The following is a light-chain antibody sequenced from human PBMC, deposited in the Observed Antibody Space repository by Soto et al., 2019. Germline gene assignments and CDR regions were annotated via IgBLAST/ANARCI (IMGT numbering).Light chain of an antibody. CDR1: QSISSW. CDR2: KAS. Sequence: DIQMTQSPSTQSASVGDRVTITCRASQSISSWLAWYQQKPGKAPNLLVYKASSLESGVPARFSGSGFGTEFTLTISSLQPDDFATYYCQQYNSYPYTFGQGTKLEIK. V-gene: IGKV1-5*03. CDR3: QQYNSYPYT. J-gene: IGKJ2*01.